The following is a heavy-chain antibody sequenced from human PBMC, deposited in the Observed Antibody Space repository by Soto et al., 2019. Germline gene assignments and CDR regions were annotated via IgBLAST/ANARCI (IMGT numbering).Heavy chain of an antibody. Sequence: GGSLRLSWAAAGCTCSGYHRNWVRQARGKGLEWVSYIHSGGSRIYYADSVKGRFTISRDNAKNSLYLQMNSLRAEDTAVYYCARDGSTVTTNYHYAMDVWGQGTTVTVSS. V-gene: IGHV3-48*03. D-gene: IGHD4-17*01. J-gene: IGHJ6*02. CDR2: IHSGGSRI. CDR1: GCTCSGYH. CDR3: ARDGSTVTTNYHYAMDV.